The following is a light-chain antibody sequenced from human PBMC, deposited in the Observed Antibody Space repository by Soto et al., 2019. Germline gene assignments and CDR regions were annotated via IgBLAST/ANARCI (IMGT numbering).Light chain of an antibody. J-gene: IGKJ1*01. CDR3: QQSNSFPLT. CDR1: QSISNW. V-gene: IGKV1-12*01. CDR2: TAS. Sequence: DIQITQSPCTRSASVGEGVTLTCLASQSISNWLAWFQQKPGKAPKLLIYTASRLQSGVPSRFSGSGSGTDFTLTISSLQPEDFATYYCQQSNSFPLTCGQGTKVDIK.